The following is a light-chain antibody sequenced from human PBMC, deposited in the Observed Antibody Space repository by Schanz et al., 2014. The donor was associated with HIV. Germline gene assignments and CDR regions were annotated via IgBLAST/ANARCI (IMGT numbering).Light chain of an antibody. CDR1: SSDVGGYNY. Sequence: QSALTQPASVSGSPGQSITISCTGTSSDVGGYNYVSWYQQHPGKAPKLMIYDVSNRPSGVSNRFSGSKSGNTASLTISGLQPEDEAEYYCSSYAATSNVLFGGGTKLTVL. CDR3: SSYAATSNVL. J-gene: IGLJ3*02. V-gene: IGLV2-14*03. CDR2: DVS.